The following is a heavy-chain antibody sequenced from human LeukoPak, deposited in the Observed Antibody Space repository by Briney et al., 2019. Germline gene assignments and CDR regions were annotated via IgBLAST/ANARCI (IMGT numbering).Heavy chain of an antibody. Sequence: GGSLRLSCAASRFTVSSNYMTWVRQAAGKGLEWVSVIYSGGSTYYADSVKGRFTISRDNSKNTLYLQMNSLRAEDTALYYCAKDFVVVPGLVNYFDSWGQGTLVTVSS. V-gene: IGHV3-66*01. CDR3: AKDFVVVPGLVNYFDS. CDR1: RFTVSSNY. D-gene: IGHD2-2*01. J-gene: IGHJ4*02. CDR2: IYSGGST.